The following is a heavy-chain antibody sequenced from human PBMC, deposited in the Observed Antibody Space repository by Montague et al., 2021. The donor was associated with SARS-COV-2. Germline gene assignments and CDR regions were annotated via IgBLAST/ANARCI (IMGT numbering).Heavy chain of an antibody. J-gene: IGHJ6*02. V-gene: IGHV3-48*03. CDR1: GFTFSSYE. CDR3: ARDQGGPYYDFWSGYSNYYGMDV. CDR2: INSSGSTI. D-gene: IGHD3-3*01. Sequence: SLRLSCAASGFTFSSYEMNWVRQAPGKGLEWVSYINSSGSTIYYADSVKGRFTISRDNAKNSLYLQMNSLRAEDTAVYYCARDQGGPYYDFWSGYSNYYGMDVWGQGTTVTVSS.